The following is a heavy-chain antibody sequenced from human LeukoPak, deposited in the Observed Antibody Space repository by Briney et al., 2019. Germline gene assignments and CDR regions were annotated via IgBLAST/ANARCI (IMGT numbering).Heavy chain of an antibody. Sequence: PGGSLRLSCAASGFIFSSYGMHWVRQAPGKGLGWVAFIRYDGSNKYYADSVKGRFAISRDNSKNTLYLQMNSLRAEDTAVYYCARALYQLPRYYYYYGMDVWGQGTTVTVSS. CDR3: ARALYQLPRYYYYYGMDV. V-gene: IGHV3-30*02. D-gene: IGHD2-2*01. CDR1: GFIFSSYG. CDR2: IRYDGSNK. J-gene: IGHJ6*02.